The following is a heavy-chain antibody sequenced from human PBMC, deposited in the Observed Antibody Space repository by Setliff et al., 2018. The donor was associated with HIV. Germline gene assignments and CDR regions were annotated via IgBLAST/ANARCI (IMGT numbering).Heavy chain of an antibody. J-gene: IGHJ5*02. Sequence: SSETLSLTCAVSGGSINTPHCWSWVRQSLEKGLEWIGEVCQRGGINYNPFLWSRASISMDKPRNYFSLEMASMTAADTAVYFCVGNHEWALGTWGQGLLVTVSS. CDR2: VCQRGGI. D-gene: IGHD1-26*01. CDR1: GGSINTPHC. V-gene: IGHV4-4*02. CDR3: VGNHEWALGT.